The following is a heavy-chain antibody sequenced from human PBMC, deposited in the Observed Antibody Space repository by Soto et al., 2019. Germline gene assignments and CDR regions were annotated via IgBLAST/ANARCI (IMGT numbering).Heavy chain of an antibody. D-gene: IGHD1-20*01. Sequence: PSQTLSLTCAISGDSVSSNSAAWNWIRQSPSRGLEWLGRTYYRSKWYNDYAVSVKSRITINPDTSKNQFSLQLNSVTPEDTAVYYCARGSNWNHVGYYYYCMHVWGQGTTVTVS. CDR3: ARGSNWNHVGYYYYCMHV. CDR2: TYYRSKWYN. CDR1: GDSVSSNSAA. J-gene: IGHJ6*02. V-gene: IGHV6-1*01.